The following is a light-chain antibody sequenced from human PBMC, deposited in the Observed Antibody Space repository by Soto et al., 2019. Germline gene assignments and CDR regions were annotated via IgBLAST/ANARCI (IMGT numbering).Light chain of an antibody. CDR3: QQYDSYPLT. CDR2: KAS. CDR1: QSVSSW. V-gene: IGKV1-5*03. Sequence: DIPMTQAPSTPSASVGDRVTITCRASQSVSSWLDWYQQRPGHAPDLLIYKASSLESGVASRFSGRGSGTEFTLAVSSLQPDDFATYYCQQYDSYPLTFDGGTNVEIK. J-gene: IGKJ4*01.